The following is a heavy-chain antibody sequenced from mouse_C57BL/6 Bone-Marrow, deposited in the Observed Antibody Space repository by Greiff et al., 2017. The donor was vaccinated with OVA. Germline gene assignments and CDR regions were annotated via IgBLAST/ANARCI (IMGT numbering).Heavy chain of an antibody. CDR3: AREVVDYAMDY. Sequence: VQLQQSGAELVRPGSSVKLSCKASGYTFTSYWMDWVKQRPGQGLEWIGNIYPSDSETHYNQKFKDKATLTVDKSSSTAYMQLSSLTSEDSAVYYCAREVVDYAMDYWGQGTSVTVSS. D-gene: IGHD1-1*01. CDR2: IYPSDSET. CDR1: GYTFTSYW. V-gene: IGHV1-61*01. J-gene: IGHJ4*01.